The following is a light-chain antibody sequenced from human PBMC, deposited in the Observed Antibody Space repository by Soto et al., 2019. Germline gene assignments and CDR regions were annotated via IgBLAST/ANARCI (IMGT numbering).Light chain of an antibody. V-gene: IGLV2-14*01. CDR3: CSYAGSSTFYVV. CDR1: SSDVGGYNY. CDR2: DVS. J-gene: IGLJ2*01. Sequence: QSALTQPPSVSGSTGKSITISCTGTSSDVGGYNYVSWYQQHPGKAPKLMIYDVSNRPSGVSNRFSGSKSGNTASLTISGLQAEDEADYYCCSYAGSSTFYVVFGGGTKLTV.